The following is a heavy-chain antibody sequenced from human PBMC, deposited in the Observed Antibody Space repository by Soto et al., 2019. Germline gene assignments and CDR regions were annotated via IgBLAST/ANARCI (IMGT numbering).Heavy chain of an antibody. CDR3: ARVVVVAATRDYYYGMDV. V-gene: IGHV4-59*08. Sequence: PSETLSLTCTVSGGSISSYYWSWIRQPPGKGLEWIGYIYYSGSTNYNPSLKSRVIISVDTTKNQFSLQLSSVTAADTAVYYCARVVVVAATRDYYYGMDVWGQGAAVTVSS. D-gene: IGHD2-15*01. J-gene: IGHJ6*02. CDR1: GGSISSYY. CDR2: IYYSGST.